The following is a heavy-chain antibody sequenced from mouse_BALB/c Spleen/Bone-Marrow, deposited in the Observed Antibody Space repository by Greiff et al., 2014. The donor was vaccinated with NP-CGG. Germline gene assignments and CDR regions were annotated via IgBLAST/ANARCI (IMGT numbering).Heavy chain of an antibody. Sequence: EVKLEESGGGLVQPGGSLKLSCAASGFDFSRYWMSWVRQAPGKGLEWIGEINPDSSTINYTPSLKDKFIISRDNAKNTLYLQMCKVRSEDTALYYCARQGYYGYSDYWGQGTTLTVSS. D-gene: IGHD1-2*01. V-gene: IGHV4-1*02. J-gene: IGHJ2*01. CDR2: INPDSSTI. CDR3: ARQGYYGYSDY. CDR1: GFDFSRYW.